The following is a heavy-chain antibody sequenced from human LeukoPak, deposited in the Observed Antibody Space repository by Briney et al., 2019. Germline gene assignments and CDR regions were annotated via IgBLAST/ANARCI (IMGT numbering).Heavy chain of an antibody. V-gene: IGHV4-30-2*01. D-gene: IGHD5-24*01. CDR3: AREVGRDGSYFDY. J-gene: IGHJ4*02. CDR1: GGSISSGGYS. CDR2: IYHSGST. Sequence: SETLSLTCAVSGGSISSGGYSWSWIRQPPGKGLEWIGYIYHSGSTYYNPSLKSRVTISVDRSKNQFSLKLSSVTAADTAVCYCAREVGRDGSYFDYWGQGTLVTVSS.